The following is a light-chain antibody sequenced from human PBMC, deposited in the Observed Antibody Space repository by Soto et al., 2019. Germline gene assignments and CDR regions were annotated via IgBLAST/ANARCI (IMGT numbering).Light chain of an antibody. CDR2: KAS. J-gene: IGKJ1*01. CDR1: QTIDSW. V-gene: IGKV1-5*03. CDR3: QQYHIYSGT. Sequence: DIQMTQSPSTLSASVGDGVTMTCRASQTIDSWLAWYQQRPGKPPNLLIYKASTLASGVPSRFSGSGSGTEFTLTINSLQPDDFATYYCQQYHIYSGTCGQGTKVDIK.